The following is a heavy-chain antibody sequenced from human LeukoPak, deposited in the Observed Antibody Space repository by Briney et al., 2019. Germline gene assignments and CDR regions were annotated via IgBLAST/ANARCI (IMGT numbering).Heavy chain of an antibody. J-gene: IGHJ4*01. CDR1: GFTFSDYY. D-gene: IGHD3-9*01. Sequence: GGSLRLSCAASGFTFSDYYMSWIRQAPGKGLEWVSYISSSGSTIYYADSVKGRFTISRDNAKNSLYLQMNSLRAEDTAVYYCARDYDILTVAFDYWGNGTLVTVSS. V-gene: IGHV3-11*04. CDR3: ARDYDILTVAFDY. CDR2: ISSSGSTI.